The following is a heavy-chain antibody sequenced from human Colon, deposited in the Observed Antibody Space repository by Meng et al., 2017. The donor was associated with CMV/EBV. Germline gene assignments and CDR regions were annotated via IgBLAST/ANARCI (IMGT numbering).Heavy chain of an antibody. J-gene: IGHJ6*02. CDR3: ARDANCSSTSCYLSAYYYGMDV. CDR1: GFTFSNYW. CDR2: INQVGSEK. V-gene: IGHV3-7*01. Sequence: GGSLRLSCAASGFTFSNYWMSWVRQTPGKGLEWVANINQVGSEKYYVDSVKGRFTISRDNAKNSLYLQMNSLRAEDTAVYYCARDANCSSTSCYLSAYYYGMDVWGQGSTVTVSS. D-gene: IGHD2-2*01.